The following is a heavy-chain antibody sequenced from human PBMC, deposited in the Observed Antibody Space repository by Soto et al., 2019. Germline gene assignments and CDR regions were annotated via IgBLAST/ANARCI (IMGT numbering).Heavy chain of an antibody. Sequence: PGGSLRLSCADSGFTFSSYAMSWVRQAPGKGLEWVSAISGSGGSTYYADCVKGRFTISRDNSKNTLYLQMNSLRAEDTAVYYCAKGRYYYDSSGYYRSPTLFDYWGQGTLVTVSS. CDR3: AKGRYYYDSSGYYRSPTLFDY. J-gene: IGHJ4*02. V-gene: IGHV3-23*01. CDR2: ISGSGGST. CDR1: GFTFSSYA. D-gene: IGHD3-22*01.